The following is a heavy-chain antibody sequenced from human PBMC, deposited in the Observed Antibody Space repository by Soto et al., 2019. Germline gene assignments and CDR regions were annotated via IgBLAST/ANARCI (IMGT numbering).Heavy chain of an antibody. V-gene: IGHV3-33*01. D-gene: IGHD6-13*01. CDR3: AREIAAAGTSHFDN. J-gene: IGHJ4*02. Sequence: GGSLRLSCAASGFILSTYAMHWVRQAPGKGLEWVAVIWYDGSNKYYVDSVKGRFTISRDNSRNTLYLQMNSLRAEDTAVYYCAREIAAAGTSHFDNWGQGTLVTVSS. CDR2: IWYDGSNK. CDR1: GFILSTYA.